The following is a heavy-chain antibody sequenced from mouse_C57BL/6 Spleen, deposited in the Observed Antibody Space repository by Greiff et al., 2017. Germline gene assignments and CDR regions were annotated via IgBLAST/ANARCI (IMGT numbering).Heavy chain of an antibody. Sequence: VQLQQSGAELVRPGSSVKLSCKASGYTFTSYWMPWVKQRPIQGLEWIGNIDPSDSETHYNQKFKDKATLTVDKASSTAYMQLSSLTSEDSAVYYCARGDYGSSYYFDYWGQGTTLTVSS. V-gene: IGHV1-52*01. D-gene: IGHD1-1*01. CDR1: GYTFTSYW. J-gene: IGHJ2*01. CDR3: ARGDYGSSYYFDY. CDR2: IDPSDSET.